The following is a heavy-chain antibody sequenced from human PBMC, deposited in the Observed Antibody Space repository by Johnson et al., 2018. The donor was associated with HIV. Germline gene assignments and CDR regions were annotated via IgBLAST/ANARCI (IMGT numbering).Heavy chain of an antibody. D-gene: IGHD3-22*01. CDR2: IYSGGST. CDR1: GFTFSSNY. CDR3: AREQQPITYYYDSRDAFDI. V-gene: IGHV3-66*01. J-gene: IGHJ3*02. Sequence: VQLVESGGGLVQPGGSPRLSCAAAGFTFSSNYMSWVRQAPGKGLEWVSVIYSGGSTYYADSVKGRFTISSDNSKNTLYLQMNSLRAEDTAVYYCAREQQPITYYYDSRDAFDIWGQGTMVTVSS.